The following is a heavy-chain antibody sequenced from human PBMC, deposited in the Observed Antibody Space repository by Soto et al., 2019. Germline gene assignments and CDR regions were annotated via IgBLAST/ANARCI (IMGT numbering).Heavy chain of an antibody. CDR1: GFTFSSYS. J-gene: IGHJ6*03. Sequence: EVQLVESGGGLVKPGWSLRLSCAASGFTFSSYSMNWVRQAPGKGLEWVSSISSSSSYIYYADSVKGRFTISRDNANNSLYLHMDSLRAEAAAVYYCARYTRGDYVRQYYYYDYYRDVWGKGTTVTVAS. D-gene: IGHD4-17*01. V-gene: IGHV3-21*01. CDR3: ARYTRGDYVRQYYYYDYYRDV. CDR2: ISSSSSYI.